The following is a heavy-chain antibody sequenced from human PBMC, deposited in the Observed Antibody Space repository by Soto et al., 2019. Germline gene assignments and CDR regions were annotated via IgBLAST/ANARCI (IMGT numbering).Heavy chain of an antibody. CDR1: GDSVSSNSAA. CDR2: TYYRSKWYN. CDR3: ARERLLWFGDYSYGMDV. J-gene: IGHJ6*02. D-gene: IGHD3-10*01. V-gene: IGHV6-1*01. Sequence: SPSLSLTCAISGDSVSSNSAAWNWTRQPPSRGLEWLGRTYYRSKWYNDYEVCVKSRITINPDTSKIQSSLQLNSVTPEDTAVYYYARERLLWFGDYSYGMDVWGQGTTVTVS.